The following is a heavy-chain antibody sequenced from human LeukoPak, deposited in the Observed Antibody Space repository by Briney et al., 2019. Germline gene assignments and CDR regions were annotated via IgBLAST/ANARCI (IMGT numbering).Heavy chain of an antibody. V-gene: IGHV3-23*01. CDR3: AKELAVAGRPHFDY. CDR2: ISGSGGST. Sequence: GGSLRLSCAVSGFTFRNYAMSWVRQAPGKGLEWVSAISGSGGSTYYVDSVKGRFTISRDNSKNTLYLQMNSLRAEDTAVYYCAKELAVAGRPHFDYWGQGTLVTVSS. D-gene: IGHD6-19*01. J-gene: IGHJ4*02. CDR1: GFTFRNYA.